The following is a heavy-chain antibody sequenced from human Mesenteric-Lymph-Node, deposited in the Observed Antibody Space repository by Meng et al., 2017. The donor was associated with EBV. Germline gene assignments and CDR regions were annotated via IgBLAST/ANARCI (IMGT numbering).Heavy chain of an antibody. J-gene: IGHJ4*02. CDR2: INAGNGNT. V-gene: IGHV1-3*01. CDR1: GYTFTNYA. CDR3: ARDYCTGGVCNYYFDF. Sequence: QVQLVQSGAEVKKPGASVKVSCKASGYTFTNYALHWVRQAPGQRPEWMGWINAGNGNTKYSQKFQGRVTITRDTSANTAYMELNSLRSDDTAVYYCARDYCTGGVCNYYFDFWGRGTLVTVSS. D-gene: IGHD2-8*02.